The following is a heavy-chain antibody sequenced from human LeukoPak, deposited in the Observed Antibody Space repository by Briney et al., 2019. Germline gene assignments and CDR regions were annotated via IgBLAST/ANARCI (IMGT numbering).Heavy chain of an antibody. D-gene: IGHD1-26*01. J-gene: IGHJ4*02. Sequence: ASVKVSCKASGYTFTGYYMHWVRQAPGQGLEWMGWINPNSGGTNYTQKFQGRVTMTRDTSISTAYMELSRLRSDDTAVYYCAISSGSGSYFQVDYWGQGTLVTVSS. CDR3: AISSGSGSYFQVDY. CDR2: INPNSGGT. V-gene: IGHV1-2*02. CDR1: GYTFTGYY.